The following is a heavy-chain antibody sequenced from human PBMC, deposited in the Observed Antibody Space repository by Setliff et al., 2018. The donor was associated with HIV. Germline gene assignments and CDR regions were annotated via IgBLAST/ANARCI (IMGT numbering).Heavy chain of an antibody. CDR2: IGGYNGKT. CDR3: ARDDPIRKEVASGLDY. V-gene: IGHV1-18*01. CDR1: GYAFTMYG. D-gene: IGHD3-10*01. J-gene: IGHJ4*02. Sequence: ASVKVSCKASGYAFTMYGITWVRQAPGQGLEWMGWIGGYNGKTNYAQNFQGRVTMTTDTSTSTAYMEVRSLRYDDTAVYYCARDDPIRKEVASGLDYWGQGTLVTVSS.